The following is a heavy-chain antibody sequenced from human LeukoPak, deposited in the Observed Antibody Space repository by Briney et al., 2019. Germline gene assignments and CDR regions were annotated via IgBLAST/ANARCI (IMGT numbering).Heavy chain of an antibody. J-gene: IGHJ4*02. V-gene: IGHV4-59*01. Sequence: PSETLSLTCTVSGDSISSYYWSWVRQPPGKGLEWVGYIYYSGTTNYNPSLKSRVTISVDTSKNQFSLKLSSVTAADTAVYYCAREIASRELRAFDYWGQGTLVTVSS. CDR3: AREIASRELRAFDY. CDR1: GDSISSYY. D-gene: IGHD1-26*01. CDR2: IYYSGTT.